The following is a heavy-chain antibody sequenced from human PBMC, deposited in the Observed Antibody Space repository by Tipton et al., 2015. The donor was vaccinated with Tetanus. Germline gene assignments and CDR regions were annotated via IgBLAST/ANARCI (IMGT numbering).Heavy chain of an antibody. CDR2: IYYTGST. CDR3: ARENDYNAWFDP. Sequence: GLVKPSETLSLTCTVSGNSVSSGSYYWSWIRQPPGKGLEWIGYIYYTGSTRYNPSLKSRVTISADSSKNQLSLKMRSVTAADTAVYFCARENDYNAWFDPWGQGTLATVSS. J-gene: IGHJ5*02. V-gene: IGHV4-61*01. CDR1: GNSVSSGSYY. D-gene: IGHD3-16*01.